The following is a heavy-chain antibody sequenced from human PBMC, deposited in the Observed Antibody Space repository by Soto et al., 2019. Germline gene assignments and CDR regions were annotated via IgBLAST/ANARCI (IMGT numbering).Heavy chain of an antibody. J-gene: IGHJ6*02. V-gene: IGHV3-30*18. D-gene: IGHD5-18*01. CDR1: GFTFSSYG. Sequence: GGSLRLSCAASGFTFSSYGMHWVRQAPGKGLEWVAVISYDGSNKYYADSVKGRFTISRDNSKNTLYLQMNSLRAEDTAVYYFSKAHLLGTVCYYCMDVWGQGTTVTVSS. CDR2: ISYDGSNK. CDR3: SKAHLLGTVCYYCMDV.